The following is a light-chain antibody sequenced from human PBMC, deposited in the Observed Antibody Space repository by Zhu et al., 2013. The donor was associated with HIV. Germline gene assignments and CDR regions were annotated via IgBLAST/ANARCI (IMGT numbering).Light chain of an antibody. CDR3: LLYVGGGMVV. Sequence: QTVVTQEPSSSVSPGGTLTFTCGLSSGSVSTSSYPSWYQQTPGQAPRTLIYNTNIRSSGVPDRFSGSILGNKAALTITGAEADDECDYYCLLYVGGGMVVFGGGTKLTVL. V-gene: IGLV8-61*01. J-gene: IGLJ2*01. CDR2: NTN. CDR1: SGSVSTSSY.